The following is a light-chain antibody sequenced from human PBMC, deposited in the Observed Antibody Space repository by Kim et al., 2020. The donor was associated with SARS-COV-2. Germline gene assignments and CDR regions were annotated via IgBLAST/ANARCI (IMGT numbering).Light chain of an antibody. V-gene: IGKV3-20*01. CDR3: QQYGSSPLT. CDR2: GAS. J-gene: IGKJ4*01. Sequence: TPGERSTPSCRARQRVSSSYLAWYQQKPGQAPRLLILGASSRATGIPDRFSGSGSGTDFTLTVSRLEPEDFAVYYCQQYGSSPLTFGGGTKVDIK. CDR1: QRVSSSY.